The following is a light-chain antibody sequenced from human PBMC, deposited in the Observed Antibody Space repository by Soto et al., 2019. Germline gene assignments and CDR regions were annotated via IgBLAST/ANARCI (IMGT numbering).Light chain of an antibody. Sequence: QSVLTQPPSVSGAPGQRVTISCTGSSSNIGAGYDVHWYQQLPGTAPKFLIYSNNNRPSGVPDRFSGSKSGTSASLAITGLQAEDEADYYCQSYDIRLSASVFGGGTQLTVL. V-gene: IGLV1-40*01. CDR3: QSYDIRLSASV. CDR1: SSNIGAGYD. J-gene: IGLJ2*01. CDR2: SNN.